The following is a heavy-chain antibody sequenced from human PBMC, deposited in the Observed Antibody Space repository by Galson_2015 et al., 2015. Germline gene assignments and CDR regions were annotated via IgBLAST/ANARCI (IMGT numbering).Heavy chain of an antibody. V-gene: IGHV4-34*01. D-gene: IGHD6-19*01. CDR1: GGSFSGYY. Sequence: ETLSLTCAVYGGSFSGYYWSWIRQPPGKGLEWIGEINHSGSTNYNPSLKSRVTISVDTSKNQFSLKLSSVTAADTAVYYCARSDVMAGRAYYFDYWGQGTLVTVSS. CDR3: ARSDVMAGRAYYFDY. J-gene: IGHJ4*02. CDR2: INHSGST.